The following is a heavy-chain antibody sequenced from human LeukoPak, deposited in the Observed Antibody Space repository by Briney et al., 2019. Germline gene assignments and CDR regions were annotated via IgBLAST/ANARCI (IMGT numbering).Heavy chain of an antibody. D-gene: IGHD1-26*01. CDR1: GFTLSSYA. J-gene: IGHJ3*02. V-gene: IGHV3-23*01. Sequence: GGSLRLSCAASGFTLSSYAMSWVRQAPGKGLEWVSAISGSGGSTYYADSVKGRFTISRDNSKNTLYLQMNSLRAEDTAVYYRAKGPFDWELPSAFDIWGQGTMVTVSS. CDR2: ISGSGGST. CDR3: AKGPFDWELPSAFDI.